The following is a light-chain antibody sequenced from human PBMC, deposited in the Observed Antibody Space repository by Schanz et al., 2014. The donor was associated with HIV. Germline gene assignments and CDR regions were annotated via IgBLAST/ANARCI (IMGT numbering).Light chain of an antibody. Sequence: QSVLTQPPSVSGAPGQRVTISCSGSSSNIGSNTVNWYQQLPGTAPKLLIYSNNQRPSGVPARFSGSKSGTSASLAISGLQSEDEADYYCSSWDDSLNGWVFGGGTKLTVL. V-gene: IGLV1-44*01. CDR1: SSNIGSNT. CDR2: SNN. CDR3: SSWDDSLNGWV. J-gene: IGLJ3*02.